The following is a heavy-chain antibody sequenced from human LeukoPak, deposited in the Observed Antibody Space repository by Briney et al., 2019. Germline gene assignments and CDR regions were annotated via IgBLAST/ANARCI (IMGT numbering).Heavy chain of an antibody. CDR3: ARFGNTVMVQIDY. Sequence: GGSLRLSCAASGFTFSSYSMNWVRQAPGKGLEWVSSISSSSSYIYYADSVKGRFTISRDNAKNSLYLQMNSLRAEDTAVYYCARFGNTVMVQIDYWGQGTLVTVSS. J-gene: IGHJ4*02. CDR2: ISSSSSYI. D-gene: IGHD5-18*01. V-gene: IGHV3-21*01. CDR1: GFTFSSYS.